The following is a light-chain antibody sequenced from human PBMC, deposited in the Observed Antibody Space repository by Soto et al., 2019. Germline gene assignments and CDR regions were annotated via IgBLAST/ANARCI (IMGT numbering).Light chain of an antibody. CDR2: DVS. Sequence: EIVMTQSPATLSVSPGERATLSCRASQSISSNLALYQQKPGQAPRLLIYDVSTRATGVPARFSGSGSGTEFTLTISRLQSEDFEVDYCKQYNNWPPRTFGGGTKVEIK. CDR3: KQYNNWPPRT. CDR1: QSISSN. V-gene: IGKV3-15*01. J-gene: IGKJ4*01.